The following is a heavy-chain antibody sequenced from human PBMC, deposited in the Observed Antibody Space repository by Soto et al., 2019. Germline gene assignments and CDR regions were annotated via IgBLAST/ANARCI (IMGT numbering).Heavy chain of an antibody. CDR3: AQSTSSCLQLWLYHRFDP. J-gene: IGHJ5*02. CDR1: GFSLSTSGVA. Sequence: QITLKESGPALVKPTQTLTLTCTFSGFSLSTSGVAVGWIRQPPGTALEWLALIFWDDAKFYNPSLKDRITVTKDTSKNLVFLTLTNMGPEDTATYYCAQSTSSCLQLWLYHRFDPWGQGTLVTVSS. V-gene: IGHV2-5*02. CDR2: IFWDDAK. D-gene: IGHD3-22*01.